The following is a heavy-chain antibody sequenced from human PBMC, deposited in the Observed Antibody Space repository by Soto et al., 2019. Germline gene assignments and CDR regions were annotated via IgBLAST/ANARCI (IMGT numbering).Heavy chain of an antibody. Sequence: GGSLRLSCAASGFSFGSYALSWVRQAPGKGLEWVSTISGSDGKTFYADSVKGRFSISRDTSQSTLYLQMNSLRADDTAMYYCARWSYPGYWGQGTRVTVSS. J-gene: IGHJ1*01. CDR1: GFSFGSYA. CDR2: ISGSDGKT. V-gene: IGHV3-23*01. D-gene: IGHD3-10*01. CDR3: ARWSYPGY.